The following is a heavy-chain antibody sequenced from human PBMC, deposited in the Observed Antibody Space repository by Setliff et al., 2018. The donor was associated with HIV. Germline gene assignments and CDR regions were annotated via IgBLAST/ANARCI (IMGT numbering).Heavy chain of an antibody. Sequence: LSLTCAVYGQSISGYYWSWIRQTPGKGLEWIGEINHGGDTNYNPSLKSRVTISVDTSENQFSLKLDSLTAADTATYYCTHVNNFRSVYFASWGQGTLVTVSS. CDR2: INHGGDT. D-gene: IGHD1-1*01. V-gene: IGHV4-34*06. CDR3: THVNNFRSVYFAS. CDR1: GQSISGYY. J-gene: IGHJ4*02.